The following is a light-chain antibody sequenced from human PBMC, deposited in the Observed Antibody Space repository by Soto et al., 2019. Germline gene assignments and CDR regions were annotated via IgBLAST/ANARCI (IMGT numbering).Light chain of an antibody. J-gene: IGLJ2*01. V-gene: IGLV1-40*01. CDR2: GNY. Sequence: QSALTQPPSVSGAPGQRVTISCTGSSSNIGAGFDVHWYQQLPGTAPKLLIYGNYNRPSGVPDRFSGSKSATSASLAITGLQAEDEADYYCQSYDSSLSGPVFGGGTKVTVL. CDR1: SSNIGAGFD. CDR3: QSYDSSLSGPV.